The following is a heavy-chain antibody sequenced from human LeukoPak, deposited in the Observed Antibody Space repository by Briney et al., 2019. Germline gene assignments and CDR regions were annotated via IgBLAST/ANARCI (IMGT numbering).Heavy chain of an antibody. CDR3: ARGARWAYYFDY. J-gene: IGHJ4*02. D-gene: IGHD4-23*01. V-gene: IGHV3-20*04. Sequence: GSLRLSCAASGFTFDDYGMNWVRQAPGKGLEWVSGIYWNGGSAGYADSVKGRFTISRDNANNSVFLQMNNLRAEDSAIYYCARGARWAYYFDYWGQGSLVTVSS. CDR2: IYWNGGSA. CDR1: GFTFDDYG.